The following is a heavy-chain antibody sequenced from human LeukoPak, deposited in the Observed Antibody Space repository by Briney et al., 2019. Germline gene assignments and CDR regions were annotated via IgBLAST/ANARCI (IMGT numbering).Heavy chain of an antibody. CDR1: GFNVSHKY. CDR2: LYSGGIT. D-gene: IGHD3-10*01. CDR3: ARGEYYYGSGTVGVDDF. Sequence: PGGSLRLSCAVSGFNVSHKYMSWVRQAPGKGLECVSILYSGGITAYADSVKGRFTISRDNLKNTLYLQMNSLRAEDTAVYYCARGEYYYGSGTVGVDDFWGQGTLVTVSS. J-gene: IGHJ4*02. V-gene: IGHV3-53*01.